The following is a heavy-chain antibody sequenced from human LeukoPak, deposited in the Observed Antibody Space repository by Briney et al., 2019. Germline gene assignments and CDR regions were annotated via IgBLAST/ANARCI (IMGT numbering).Heavy chain of an antibody. CDR1: GYIFSSYW. CDR3: ARAIYYFGSGSYWFFDY. Sequence: GASLQISCKGSGYIFSSYWIGWVRQLPGKGLEWMGIIYPGDSDTTYSPSFQGQVTISADKYISTAYLQWSSLKASDTAMYYCARAIYYFGSGSYWFFDYWGQGTLVTVTS. D-gene: IGHD3-10*01. CDR2: IYPGDSDT. J-gene: IGHJ4*02. V-gene: IGHV5-51*01.